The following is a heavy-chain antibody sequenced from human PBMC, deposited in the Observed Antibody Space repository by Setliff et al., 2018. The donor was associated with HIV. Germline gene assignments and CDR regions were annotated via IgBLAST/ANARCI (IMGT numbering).Heavy chain of an antibody. CDR1: GYTFTSYA. J-gene: IGHJ6*02. V-gene: IGHV1-2*02. D-gene: IGHD6-13*01. CDR3: ASSRGSSWYLFNYGMDV. CDR2: IYPNTGGT. Sequence: ASVKVSCKASGYTFTSYAMHWVRQAPGQRLEWMGWIYPNTGGTNYAQKFQGRVTMTRDTSTSTVYMELSSLRSEDTAVYYCASSRGSSWYLFNYGMDVWGQGTTVTVSS.